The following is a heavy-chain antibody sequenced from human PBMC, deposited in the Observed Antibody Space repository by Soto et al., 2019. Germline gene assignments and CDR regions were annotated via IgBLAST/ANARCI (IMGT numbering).Heavy chain of an antibody. CDR1: GGSFSGYY. Sequence: SETLSLTCAVYGGSFSGYYWSWIRQPPGKGLEWIGEINHSGSTNYNPSLKSRVTISVDTSKNQFSLKLSSVTAADTAVYYCARVRGNYYDSSGKSYFDYWGQGALVTVSS. CDR2: INHSGST. D-gene: IGHD3-22*01. J-gene: IGHJ4*02. CDR3: ARVRGNYYDSSGKSYFDY. V-gene: IGHV4-34*01.